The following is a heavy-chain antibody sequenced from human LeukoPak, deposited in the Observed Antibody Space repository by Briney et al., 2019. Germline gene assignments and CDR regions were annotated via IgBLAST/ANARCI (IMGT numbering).Heavy chain of an antibody. CDR2: ISSSGSTI. Sequence: GGSLRLSCAASGFTFSDYYMSWIRQAPGKGLEWVSYISSSGSTIYYADSVKGRFTISRDNAKSSLYLQMNSLRAEDTAVYYCARVQYYDSNPLDIWGQGTMVTVSS. J-gene: IGHJ3*02. CDR1: GFTFSDYY. D-gene: IGHD3-22*01. CDR3: ARVQYYDSNPLDI. V-gene: IGHV3-11*01.